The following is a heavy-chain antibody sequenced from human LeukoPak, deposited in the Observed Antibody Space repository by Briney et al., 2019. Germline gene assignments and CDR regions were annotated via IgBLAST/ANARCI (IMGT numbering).Heavy chain of an antibody. CDR1: GGSISSNNYY. CDR3: ARHGSYYDSSGYFPFED. CDR2: VYYSGST. V-gene: IGHV4-39*01. D-gene: IGHD3-22*01. J-gene: IGHJ4*02. Sequence: SETLSLTCIVSGGSISSNNYYWGWIRQPPGKGLEWIGSVYYSGSTHYNPSLKSLVTISVDTSKNQFSLKLSSVTAADTAVYYCARHGSYYDSSGYFPFEDWGQGTLVTVSP.